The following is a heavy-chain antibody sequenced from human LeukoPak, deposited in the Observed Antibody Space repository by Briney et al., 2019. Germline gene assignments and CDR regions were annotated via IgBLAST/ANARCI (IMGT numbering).Heavy chain of an antibody. CDR3: ARGPCGDYYDSSGSCAFDF. CDR2: INPSDGGT. CDR1: GYTLTSYY. D-gene: IGHD3-22*01. V-gene: IGHV1-46*01. J-gene: IGHJ3*01. Sequence: ASVKVSCKASGYTLTSYYMHWVRQAPGQGLEWMGVINPSDGGTSYAQKFQGRVAMTRDTSTSTVYMELSSLRSEDTAVYYCARGPCGDYYDSSGSCAFDFWGQGTMVIVSS.